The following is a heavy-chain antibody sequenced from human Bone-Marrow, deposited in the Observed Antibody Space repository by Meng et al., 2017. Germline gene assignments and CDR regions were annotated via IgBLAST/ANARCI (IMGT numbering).Heavy chain of an antibody. D-gene: IGHD6-19*01. J-gene: IGHJ4*02. V-gene: IGHV7-4-1*02. CDR1: GYTFTSYA. Sequence: GESLKISCKASGYTFTSYAMNWVRQAPGQGLEWMGWINTNTGNPTYAQGFTGRFVFSLDTSVSTAYLQISSLKAEDTAVYYCARDFIAVAGNPLGYWGQGTLVTVSS. CDR3: ARDFIAVAGNPLGY. CDR2: INTNTGNP.